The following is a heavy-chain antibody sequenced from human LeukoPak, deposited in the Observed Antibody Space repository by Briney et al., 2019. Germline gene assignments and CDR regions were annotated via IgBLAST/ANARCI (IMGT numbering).Heavy chain of an antibody. V-gene: IGHV4-34*01. Sequence: SETLSLTCAVYGGSFSGYYWSWIRQPPGKGLEWIGEINHSGSTNYNPSLKSRVTISVDTSKSQFSLKLSSVTAADTAVYYCASEAAAGTPFDYWGQGTLVTVSS. D-gene: IGHD6-13*01. CDR3: ASEAAAGTPFDY. CDR2: INHSGST. J-gene: IGHJ4*02. CDR1: GGSFSGYY.